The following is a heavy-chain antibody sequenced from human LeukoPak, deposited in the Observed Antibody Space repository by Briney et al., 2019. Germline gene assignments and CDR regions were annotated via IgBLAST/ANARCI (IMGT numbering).Heavy chain of an antibody. CDR1: GFTFSSYG. V-gene: IGHV3-33*01. Sequence: GGSLRLSCAASGFTFSSYGMHWVRQAPGKGLEWVAVIWYDGSNKYYADSVKGRFTISRDNSKNTLYLQMNSLRAEDTAVYYCARERTISYDFWSGYYYYYGMDVWGQGITVTVSS. CDR2: IWYDGSNK. J-gene: IGHJ6*02. CDR3: ARERTISYDFWSGYYYYYGMDV. D-gene: IGHD3-3*01.